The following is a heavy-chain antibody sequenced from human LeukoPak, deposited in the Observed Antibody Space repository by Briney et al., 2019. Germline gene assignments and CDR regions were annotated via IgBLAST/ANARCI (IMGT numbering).Heavy chain of an antibody. V-gene: IGHV3-7*01. D-gene: IGHD3-10*01. CDR3: ARGGGRGSTRYFDY. J-gene: IGHJ4*02. Sequence: ETLSLTCAVYGGSFSGYYWSWIRQPPGKGLEWVANIKQDGSEKYYVDSVKGRFTFSRDNAKNSLYLQMNSLRAEDTAVYYCARGGGRGSTRYFDYWGQGTLVTVSS. CDR2: IKQDGSEK. CDR1: GGSFSGYY.